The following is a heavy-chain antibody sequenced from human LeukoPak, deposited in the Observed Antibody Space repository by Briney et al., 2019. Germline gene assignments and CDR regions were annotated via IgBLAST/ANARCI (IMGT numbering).Heavy chain of an antibody. CDR1: GYSISSGYY. D-gene: IGHD4-17*01. CDR2: IYHSGST. J-gene: IGHJ6*04. Sequence: SVTLSLTCTVSGYSISSGYYWGWIRQPPGKGLEWIGSIYHSGSTYYNPSLKSRVTISVDTSKNQFSLKLSSVTAADTAVYYCARDNYGVMDVWGKGTTVTVSS. V-gene: IGHV4-38-2*02. CDR3: ARDNYGVMDV.